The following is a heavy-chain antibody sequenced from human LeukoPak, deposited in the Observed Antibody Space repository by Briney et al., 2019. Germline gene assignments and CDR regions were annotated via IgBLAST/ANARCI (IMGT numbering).Heavy chain of an antibody. CDR3: ARDQLIGSRVDY. Sequence: SETLTLTCTVSGGSISSSSYYWGWIRQPPGKGLEWIGSIYYSGSTYYNPSLKSRVTISVDTSKNQFSLKLSSVTAAVTAVYYCARDQLIGSRVDYWGQGTLVTVSS. CDR1: GGSISSSSYY. D-gene: IGHD2-21*01. V-gene: IGHV4-39*07. J-gene: IGHJ4*02. CDR2: IYYSGST.